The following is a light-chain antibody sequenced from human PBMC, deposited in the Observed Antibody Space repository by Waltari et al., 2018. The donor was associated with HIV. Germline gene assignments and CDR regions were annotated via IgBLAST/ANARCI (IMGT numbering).Light chain of an antibody. J-gene: IGKJ1*01. CDR2: QAS. Sequence: DIRLTQSPYTLPASAGDRAAITCRAGQNVGAFLAWYQQKPGKPPKLLIFQASTLEGGVPSRFSGSVSGSDFTLTINGLQSDDFATYYCHQYASFSGTFGQGTKVEL. CDR3: HQYASFSGT. CDR1: QNVGAF. V-gene: IGKV1-5*03.